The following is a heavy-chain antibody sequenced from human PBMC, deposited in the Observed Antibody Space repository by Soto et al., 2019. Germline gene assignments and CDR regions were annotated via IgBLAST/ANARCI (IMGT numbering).Heavy chain of an antibody. J-gene: IGHJ6*02. CDR2: IIPIFGTA. CDR3: ARGDLCRGWYPTVGKNYGMDV. D-gene: IGHD6-19*01. CDR1: GGTFSSYA. Sequence: SVKVSCKASGGTFSSYAISWVRQAPGQGLEWMGGIIPIFGTANYAQKFQGRVTITADESTSTAYMELSSLRSEDTAVYYCARGDLCRGWYPTVGKNYGMDVWGQGTTVTVSS. V-gene: IGHV1-69*13.